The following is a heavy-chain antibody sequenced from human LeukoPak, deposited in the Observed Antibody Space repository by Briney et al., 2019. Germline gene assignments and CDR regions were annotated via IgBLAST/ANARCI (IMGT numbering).Heavy chain of an antibody. CDR3: ARATTYFYDSSGYYRGYYYYYMDV. Sequence: SETLSLTCTVSGYSITTGYYWAWIRQPPGKGPEWIGSVYHNSRATFYSPSLKSRVTISVDTSKNQFSLKLSSVTAADTAVYYCARATTYFYDSSGYYRGYYYYYMDVWGKGATVTVSS. CDR1: GYSITTGYY. D-gene: IGHD3-22*01. CDR2: VYHNSRAT. J-gene: IGHJ6*03. V-gene: IGHV4-38-2*02.